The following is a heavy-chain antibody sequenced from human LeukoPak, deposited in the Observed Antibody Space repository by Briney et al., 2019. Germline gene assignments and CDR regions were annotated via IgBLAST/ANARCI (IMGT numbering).Heavy chain of an antibody. V-gene: IGHV4-59*02. CDR2: IHHSGNT. J-gene: IGHJ5*02. Sequence: SETLSLTCSVSGDSVSTSHWSWIRQPPGKGLEWVGYIHHSGNTNYNPSLKSRVTISVDTSKNQFSLKLISVTAADTAVYYCARHAYSWFDPWGQGTLVTVSS. D-gene: IGHD2-15*01. CDR1: GDSVSTSH. CDR3: ARHAYSWFDP.